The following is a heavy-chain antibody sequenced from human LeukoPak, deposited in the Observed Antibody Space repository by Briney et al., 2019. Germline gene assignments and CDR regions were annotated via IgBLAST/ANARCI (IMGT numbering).Heavy chain of an antibody. CDR3: ARRAPGGAFDV. CDR1: GGSISSSSYY. CDR2: IFHGGST. Sequence: PSETLSLTCTVSGGSISSSSYYWAWIRLPPGKGLEWIVSIFHGGSTSYNPSLKSRVATSVDTSKNQFSLKLSSVTAADTAVCYCARRAPGGAFDVWGQGTMVTVSS. D-gene: IGHD3-16*01. V-gene: IGHV4-39*01. J-gene: IGHJ3*01.